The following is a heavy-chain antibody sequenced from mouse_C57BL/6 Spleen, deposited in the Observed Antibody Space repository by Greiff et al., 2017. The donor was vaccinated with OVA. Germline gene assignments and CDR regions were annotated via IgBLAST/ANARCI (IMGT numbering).Heavy chain of an antibody. V-gene: IGHV2-2*01. CDR3: ARNYATTYYYAMDY. D-gene: IGHD6-1*01. CDR2: IWSGGST. Sequence: VQRVESGPGLVQPSQSLSITCTVSGFSLTSYGVHWVRQSPGKGLEWLGVIWSGGSTDYNAAFISRLSISKDNSKSQVFFKMNSLQADDTAIYYCARNYATTYYYAMDYWGQGTSVTVSS. CDR1: GFSLTSYG. J-gene: IGHJ4*01.